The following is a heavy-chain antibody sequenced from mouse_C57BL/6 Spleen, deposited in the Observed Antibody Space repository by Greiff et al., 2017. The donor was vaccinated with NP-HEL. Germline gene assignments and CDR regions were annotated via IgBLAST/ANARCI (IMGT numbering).Heavy chain of an antibody. CDR2: IDPETGGT. J-gene: IGHJ3*01. D-gene: IGHD2-3*01. Sequence: VKLQESGAELVRPGASVTLSCKASGYTFTDYEMHWVKQTPVHGLEWIGAIDPETGGTAYNQKFKGKAILTADKASSTAYMELRSLTSEDSAVYYCTRPGYYEGAYWGQGTLVTVSA. V-gene: IGHV1-15*01. CDR3: TRPGYYEGAY. CDR1: GYTFTDYE.